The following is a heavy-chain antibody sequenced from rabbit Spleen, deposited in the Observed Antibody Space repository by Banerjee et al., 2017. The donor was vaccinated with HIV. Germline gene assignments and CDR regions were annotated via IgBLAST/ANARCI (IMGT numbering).Heavy chain of an antibody. V-gene: IGHV1S45*01. Sequence: QEQLEESGGGLVKPEGSLTLTCKASGVSFSGDSYMCWVRQAPGRGLEWIACIDAGSSGFTYFANWAKGRFTLSKTSSTTVTLQMTSLTAADTATYFCTRGSATMTMVITGYYFNLWGPGTLVTVS. D-gene: IGHD2-1*01. CDR1: GVSFSGDSY. CDR2: IDAGSSGFT. CDR3: TRGSATMTMVITGYYFNL. J-gene: IGHJ4*01.